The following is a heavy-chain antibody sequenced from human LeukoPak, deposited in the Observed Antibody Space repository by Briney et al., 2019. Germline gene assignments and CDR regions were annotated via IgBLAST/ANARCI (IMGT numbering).Heavy chain of an antibody. Sequence: GGSLRLSCAASGFTFSIYSMSWVRQAPGKGLEWVANIKQDGSEKYYVDSVKGRFTISRDNAKNSLYLQMNSLRAEDTAVYYCARGFTSGSSNLDYWGQGTLVTVSS. CDR3: ARGFTSGSSNLDY. CDR1: GFTFSIYS. D-gene: IGHD1-26*01. J-gene: IGHJ4*02. V-gene: IGHV3-7*01. CDR2: IKQDGSEK.